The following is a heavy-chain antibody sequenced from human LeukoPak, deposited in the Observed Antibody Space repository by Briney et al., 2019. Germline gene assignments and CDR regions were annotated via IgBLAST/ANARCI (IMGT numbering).Heavy chain of an antibody. CDR3: ARGPNSNWSGLDF. Sequence: GGSLRLSCTASGFTFSGHWMHWARQLPGKGLVWVSRISPTGSTTSYADSVKGRFTVSRDNAKNTLYLQVNNLRAEDTAVYYCARGPNSNWSGLDFWGQGTLLTASS. CDR1: GFTFSGHW. J-gene: IGHJ4*02. V-gene: IGHV3-74*01. D-gene: IGHD6-6*01. CDR2: ISPTGSTT.